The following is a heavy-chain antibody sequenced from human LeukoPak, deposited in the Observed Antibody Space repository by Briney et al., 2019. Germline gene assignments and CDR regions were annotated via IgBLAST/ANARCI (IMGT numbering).Heavy chain of an antibody. J-gene: IGHJ6*02. CDR1: GFTVSSNY. CDR2: IYSGGST. V-gene: IGHV3-66*01. Sequence: GGSLRLSCAASGFTVSSNYMSWVRQAPGKGLEWVSVIYSGGSTYYADSVKGRFTISRDNSKNTLYPQMNSLRAEDTAVYYCARDRGSYPSYYGMDVWGQGTTVTVSS. CDR3: ARDRGSYPSYYGMDV. D-gene: IGHD1-26*01.